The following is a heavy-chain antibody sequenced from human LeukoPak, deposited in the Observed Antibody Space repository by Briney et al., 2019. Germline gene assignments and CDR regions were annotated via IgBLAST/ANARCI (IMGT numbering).Heavy chain of an antibody. V-gene: IGHV3-30*02. CDR1: GFTFSNYG. J-gene: IGHJ4*02. CDR3: AKDICGGDCYPHGGY. D-gene: IGHD2-21*01. Sequence: GGSLRLSCAASGFTFSNYGMHWIRQVPGKGLEWVAFIPYDGSNKYYADSLKGRFTISRDNSKNTLYLQMNSLRAEDTAIYYCAKDICGGDCYPHGGYWGQGTLVTVSS. CDR2: IPYDGSNK.